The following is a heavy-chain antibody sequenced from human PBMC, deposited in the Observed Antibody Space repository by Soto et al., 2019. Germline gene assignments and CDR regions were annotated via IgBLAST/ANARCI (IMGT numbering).Heavy chain of an antibody. V-gene: IGHV2-26*01. CDR1: GLSLSNAKLG. D-gene: IGHD2-2*01. CDR3: ALIKDCSRTDCFLASFGP. Sequence: QVTLKESGPVLVKPTETLTLTCTVSGLSLSNAKLGVSWIRQPPGKALEWLAHILSNDDKSYSTSLDRRLTITKDTSKSQVVLTMTTLDPVDSGTYYCALIKDCSRTDCFLASFGPWGQGTLGTVSS. CDR2: ILSNDDK. J-gene: IGHJ5*02.